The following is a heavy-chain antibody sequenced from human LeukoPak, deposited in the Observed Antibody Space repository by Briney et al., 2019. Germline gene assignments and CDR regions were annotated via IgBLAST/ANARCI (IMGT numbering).Heavy chain of an antibody. CDR1: GGSISSYY. Sequence: PSETLSLTCTVSGGSISSYYWSWIRQPAGKGLEGIGRIYTSGSTNYNPSLKSRLTMPVDTSKNQFSLKLSSVTAADTAVYYCATGGSYWFDPWGQGTLVTVSS. D-gene: IGHD1-26*01. CDR3: ATGGSYWFDP. CDR2: IYTSGST. J-gene: IGHJ5*02. V-gene: IGHV4-4*07.